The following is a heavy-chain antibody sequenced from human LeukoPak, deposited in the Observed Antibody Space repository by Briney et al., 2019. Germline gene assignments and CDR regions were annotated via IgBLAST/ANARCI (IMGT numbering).Heavy chain of an antibody. D-gene: IGHD3-3*01. Sequence: SVKVSCKASGGTFSSYAISWVRQAPGQGLEWMGGIIPIFGTANYAQKFQGRVTITADESTSTAYMELSSLRSEDTAVYYCARCNHLRFLEWFNGFDWARGTLVTVPS. CDR1: GGTFSSYA. CDR3: ARCNHLRFLEWFNGFD. J-gene: IGHJ4*02. CDR2: IIPIFGTA. V-gene: IGHV1-69*13.